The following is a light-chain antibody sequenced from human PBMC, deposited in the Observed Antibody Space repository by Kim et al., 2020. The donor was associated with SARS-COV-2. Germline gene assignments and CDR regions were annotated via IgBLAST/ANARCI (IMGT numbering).Light chain of an antibody. J-gene: IGKJ3*01. CDR2: GAS. Sequence: AIRMTQSPSSVSASTGDTVTITCRASESVSSLLAWYQQKPGKAPKLLIYGASTQQIGVPSRFSGSGSGTGFTLTISRLQSEDFATYYCQHYYTYPFTFGPGTKVDIK. CDR3: QHYYTYPFT. CDR1: ESVSSL. V-gene: IGKV1-8*01.